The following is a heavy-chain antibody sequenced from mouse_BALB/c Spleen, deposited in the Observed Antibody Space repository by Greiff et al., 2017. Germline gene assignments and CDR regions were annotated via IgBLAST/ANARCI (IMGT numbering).Heavy chain of an antibody. J-gene: IGHJ4*01. CDR1: GFTFSSYA. CDR3: AREGRDEGYYAMDY. CDR2: IGSGGST. Sequence: EVKLVESGGGLVKPGGSLKLSCAASGFTFSSYAMSWVRQTPEKRLEWVASIGSGGSTYYPDSVKGRFTISRDNARNILYLQMSSLRSEDTAMYYCAREGRDEGYYAMDYWGQGTSVTVSS. V-gene: IGHV5-6-5*01. D-gene: IGHD1-1*01.